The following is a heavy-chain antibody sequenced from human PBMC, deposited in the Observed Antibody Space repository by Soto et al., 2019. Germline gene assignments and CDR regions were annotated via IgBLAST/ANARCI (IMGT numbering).Heavy chain of an antibody. Sequence: GESLKISCKGSGYPFTGYWIAWVRQMPGKGLEWMGIIFPGNSNTIYSPSFQGQVLISVDKSISTAYLHWGTLKASDTAMYFCARQYVGVPTIPLLSYDYWGLLTMGIVSS. J-gene: IGHJ4*02. CDR3: ARQYVGVPTIPLLSYDY. D-gene: IGHD2-21*02. V-gene: IGHV5-51*01. CDR1: GYPFTGYW. CDR2: IFPGNSNT.